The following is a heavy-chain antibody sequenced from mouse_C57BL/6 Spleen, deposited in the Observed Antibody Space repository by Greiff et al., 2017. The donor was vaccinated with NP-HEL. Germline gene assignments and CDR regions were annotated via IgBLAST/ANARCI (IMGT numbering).Heavy chain of an antibody. Sequence: VQLQQPGAELVRPGSSVKLSCKASGYTFTSYWMHWVKQRPIQGLEWIGNIDPSDSETHYNQRFKDKATLTVDKSSSTAYMQLSSLTSEDSAVYYCARSYYGSDYWGQGTTLTVSS. J-gene: IGHJ2*01. CDR3: ARSYYGSDY. V-gene: IGHV1-52*01. CDR1: GYTFTSYW. D-gene: IGHD1-1*01. CDR2: IDPSDSET.